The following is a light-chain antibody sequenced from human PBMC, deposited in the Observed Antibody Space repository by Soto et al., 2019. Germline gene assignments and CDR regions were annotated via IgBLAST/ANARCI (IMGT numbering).Light chain of an antibody. V-gene: IGKV3-20*01. Sequence: EIVLTQSPGTLSLSPGERATLSCRASQSVSGSYLAWYQQRPGQAPRLLIYGASNSATGIPDRFSGSGSGTDFTLTISRLEPEDFAVYYCQQYGSSPFTFGPGTKVDIK. CDR3: QQYGSSPFT. J-gene: IGKJ3*01. CDR1: QSVSGSY. CDR2: GAS.